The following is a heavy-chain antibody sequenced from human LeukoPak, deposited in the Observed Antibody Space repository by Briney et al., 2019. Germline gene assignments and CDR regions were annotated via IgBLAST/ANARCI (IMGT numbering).Heavy chain of an antibody. Sequence: GGSLRLSCAASGFTFSSYSMNWVRQAPGKGLEWVSSISSSSSYIYYADSVKGRFTISRDNAKNSLYLQLNSLRAEDTAVYYCARTLGYYDILTGFDWYGMDVWGQGTTVTVSS. CDR3: ARTLGYYDILTGFDWYGMDV. CDR1: GFTFSSYS. J-gene: IGHJ6*02. D-gene: IGHD3-9*01. CDR2: ISSSSSYI. V-gene: IGHV3-21*01.